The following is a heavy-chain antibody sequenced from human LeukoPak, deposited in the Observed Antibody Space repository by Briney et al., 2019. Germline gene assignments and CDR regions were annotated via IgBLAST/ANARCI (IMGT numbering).Heavy chain of an antibody. Sequence: GGSLRLSCAASGFTFSSYAMHWVRQAPGKGLEWVAVISYDGSNKYYADSVKGRFTISRDNSKNTLYLQMNSLRAEDTAVYYCARGNCGGDCYSNAFDIWGQGTMVTVSS. CDR2: ISYDGSNK. CDR3: ARGNCGGDCYSNAFDI. CDR1: GFTFSSYA. J-gene: IGHJ3*02. V-gene: IGHV3-30-3*01. D-gene: IGHD2-21*01.